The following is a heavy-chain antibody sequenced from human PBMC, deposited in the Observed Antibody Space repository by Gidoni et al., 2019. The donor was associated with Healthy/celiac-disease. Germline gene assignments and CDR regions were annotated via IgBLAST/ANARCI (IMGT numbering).Heavy chain of an antibody. J-gene: IGHJ4*02. Sequence: QVQLVQSGAEVKKPGSSVKVSCKASGGTFSSYAISWVRQAPGQGLEWMGRIIPILGIANYAQKFQGRVTITADKSTSTAYMELSSLRSEDTAVYYCARDDTYYYGSGSYYNGLPSRDYYFDYWGQGTLVTVSS. D-gene: IGHD3-10*01. V-gene: IGHV1-69*04. CDR3: ARDDTYYYGSGSYYNGLPSRDYYFDY. CDR2: IIPILGIA. CDR1: GGTFSSYA.